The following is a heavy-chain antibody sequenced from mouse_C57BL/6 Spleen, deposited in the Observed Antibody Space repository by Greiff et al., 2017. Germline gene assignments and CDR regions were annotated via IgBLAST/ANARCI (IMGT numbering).Heavy chain of an antibody. V-gene: IGHV1-80*01. CDR2: IYPGDGDT. Sequence: SGASVKISCKASGYAFSSYWMNWVKQRSGKGLEWIGQIYPGDGDTNYNGKFKGKATLTADKSSSTAYMQLSSLTSEDSAVYFCARVYYGSSLYYYAMDYWGQGTSVTVSS. CDR3: ARVYYGSSLYYYAMDY. CDR1: GYAFSSYW. J-gene: IGHJ4*01. D-gene: IGHD1-1*01.